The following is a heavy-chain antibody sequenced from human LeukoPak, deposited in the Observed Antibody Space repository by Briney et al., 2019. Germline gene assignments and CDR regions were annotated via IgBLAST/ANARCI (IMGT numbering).Heavy chain of an antibody. D-gene: IGHD4-23*01. J-gene: IGHJ3*02. Sequence: GRSLRLSCAASGFTFDDYAMHWVRQAPGKGLEWVSGISWNSGSIGYADSVKGRFTISRDNAKNSLYLQMNSLRAEDTALYYCAKDRSYGGNDAFDIWGQGTMVTVSS. V-gene: IGHV3-9*01. CDR1: GFTFDDYA. CDR3: AKDRSYGGNDAFDI. CDR2: ISWNSGSI.